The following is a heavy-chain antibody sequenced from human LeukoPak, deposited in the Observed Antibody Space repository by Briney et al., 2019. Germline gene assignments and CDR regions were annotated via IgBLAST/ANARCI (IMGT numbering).Heavy chain of an antibody. CDR1: GYTFTSYY. CDR2: INPSGGST. J-gene: IGHJ6*03. D-gene: IGHD2-15*01. Sequence: ASVKVSCKASGYTFTSYYMHWVRQAPGQGLEWMGIINPSGGSTSYAQKFQGRVTMTRDMSTSTVYMELSSLRAEDTAVYYCARVGAYCNGGSCYHQSSYYYYYMDVWGKGTTVTISS. CDR3: ARVGAYCNGGSCYHQSSYYYYYMDV. V-gene: IGHV1-46*01.